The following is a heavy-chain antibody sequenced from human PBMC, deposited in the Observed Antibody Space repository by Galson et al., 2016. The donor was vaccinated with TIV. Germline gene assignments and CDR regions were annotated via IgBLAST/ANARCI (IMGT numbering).Heavy chain of an antibody. J-gene: IGHJ4*02. CDR3: ATVAWFPGLSLDN. CDR2: FDPEQHKK. CDR1: GDTLSELS. V-gene: IGHV1-24*01. D-gene: IGHD3-22*01. Sequence: SVKVSCKVSGDTLSELSMHWVRQAPGKGLEWMGGFDPEQHKKICAQKLQGRVTMTEDTSTDTAFLGLSSLSFEDTAVYYCATVAWFPGLSLDNWGQGTLVIVSS.